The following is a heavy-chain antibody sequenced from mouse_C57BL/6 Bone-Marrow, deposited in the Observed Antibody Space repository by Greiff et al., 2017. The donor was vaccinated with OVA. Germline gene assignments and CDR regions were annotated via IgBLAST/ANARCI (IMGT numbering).Heavy chain of an antibody. J-gene: IGHJ2*01. D-gene: IGHD1-1*01. Sequence: QVQLQQPGAELVKPGASVKMSCKASGYTFTSYWITWVKQRPGQGLEWIGDIYPGSGSTNYNEKLKSKATLTVDTSSSTAYMQLSSLTSEDSAVYYCARTLYYYGSSPYYFDYWGQGTTLTVSS. V-gene: IGHV1-55*01. CDR2: IYPGSGST. CDR3: ARTLYYYGSSPYYFDY. CDR1: GYTFTSYW.